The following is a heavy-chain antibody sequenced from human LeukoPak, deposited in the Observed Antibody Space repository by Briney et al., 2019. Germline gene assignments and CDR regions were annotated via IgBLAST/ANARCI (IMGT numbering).Heavy chain of an antibody. CDR1: GFIFSSYW. CDR3: ARYFSLGYCSSTSCHGAFDI. J-gene: IGHJ3*02. D-gene: IGHD2-2*01. Sequence: PGGSLRLSCVDSGFIFSSYWMSWFRHAPGKGLEWVANIKQDGSEKYHVDSVKGRFTVSRDNSKNTLYLQMNSLRAEDTAVYYCARYFSLGYCSSTSCHGAFDIWGQGTMVTVSS. CDR2: IKQDGSEK. V-gene: IGHV3-7*01.